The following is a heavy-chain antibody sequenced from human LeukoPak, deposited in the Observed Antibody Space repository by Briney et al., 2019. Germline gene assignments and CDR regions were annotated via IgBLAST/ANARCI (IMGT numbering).Heavy chain of an antibody. J-gene: IGHJ4*02. Sequence: GGSLRLSCAASGFTFNNYALSWVRQAPGKGLEWVSAIHKTGDYTYYTDSVKGRFTISRDNSKNMLYLEMNSLRAEDTAVYYCARDSSGWKQFDYWGQGTLVTVSS. CDR2: IHKTGDYT. V-gene: IGHV3-23*01. CDR1: GFTFNNYA. D-gene: IGHD6-19*01. CDR3: ARDSSGWKQFDY.